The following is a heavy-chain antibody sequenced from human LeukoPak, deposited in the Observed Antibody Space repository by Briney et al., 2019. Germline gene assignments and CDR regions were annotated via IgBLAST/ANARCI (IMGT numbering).Heavy chain of an antibody. D-gene: IGHD3-22*01. CDR3: ARDPPQYYYDSSGYYYSDDY. J-gene: IGHJ4*02. CDR2: INPNSGGT. CDR1: GYTFTGYY. V-gene: IGHV1-2*06. Sequence: ASVKVSCKASGYTFTGYYMHWVRQAPGQGLEWMGRINPNSGGTNYAQKFQGRVTMTRDTSISTAYMELSRLRSDETAVYYCARDPPQYYYDSSGYYYSDDYWGQGTLVTVSS.